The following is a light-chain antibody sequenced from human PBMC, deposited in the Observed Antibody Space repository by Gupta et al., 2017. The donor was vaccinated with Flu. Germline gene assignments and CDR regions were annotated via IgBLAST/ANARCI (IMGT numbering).Light chain of an antibody. Sequence: EILLTQSPDFQSVTPKEKVTITCRASQSIGSSLHWYQQKPEQTPKLLIKYASQASSGIPSRYSGSGSGADLTLSINSLETKDAAAYYCLQRSSLLHSFGQGTKLEIK. CDR2: YAS. CDR3: LQRSSLLHS. CDR1: QSIGSS. V-gene: IGKV6D-21*02. J-gene: IGKJ2*03.